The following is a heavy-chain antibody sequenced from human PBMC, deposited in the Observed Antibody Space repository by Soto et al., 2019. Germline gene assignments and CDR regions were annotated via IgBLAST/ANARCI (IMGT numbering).Heavy chain of an antibody. CDR1: GGTFSSNA. V-gene: IGHV1-69*06. CDR2: IIPIYASP. Sequence: QVQLVQSGAEVKKPGSSVKVSRNASGGTFSSNAISWVRQAPGQGLEWMGGIIPIYASPNYAQNFQGRVTVTADKATSTAYLELSRLKFADSAIYYCGVTVTGSRSPLAHWGRGTLVIVSS. J-gene: IGHJ4*02. D-gene: IGHD3-9*01. CDR3: GVTVTGSRSPLAH.